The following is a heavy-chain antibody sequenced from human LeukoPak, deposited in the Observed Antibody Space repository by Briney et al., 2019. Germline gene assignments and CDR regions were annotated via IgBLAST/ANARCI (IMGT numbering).Heavy chain of an antibody. CDR2: IYYSGST. Sequence: PSETLSLTCTVSRGSISSYYWSWIRQPPGKGLEWIGYIYYSGSTNYNPSLKSRATISVDTSKNQFSLKLSSVTAADTAVYYCARDLGEPGYCSGGNCYFYYMDVWGKGTMVTVSS. V-gene: IGHV4-59*01. D-gene: IGHD2-15*01. J-gene: IGHJ6*03. CDR3: ARDLGEPGYCSGGNCYFYYMDV. CDR1: RGSISSYY.